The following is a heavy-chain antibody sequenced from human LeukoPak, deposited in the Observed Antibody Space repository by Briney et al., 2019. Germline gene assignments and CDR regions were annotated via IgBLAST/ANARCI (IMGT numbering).Heavy chain of an antibody. V-gene: IGHV3-23*01. CDR1: GFAFSSYD. Sequence: GGFLRLSCAASGFAFSSYDMSWVRQAPGKGLEWVSSLTTDGGSTEYADSVKGRFTISRDNSKNTLYLQMNSLRAEDTALYFCAKSLVRWAFDYWGRGALVSVSS. J-gene: IGHJ4*01. CDR2: LTTDGGST. D-gene: IGHD1-26*01. CDR3: AKSLVRWAFDY.